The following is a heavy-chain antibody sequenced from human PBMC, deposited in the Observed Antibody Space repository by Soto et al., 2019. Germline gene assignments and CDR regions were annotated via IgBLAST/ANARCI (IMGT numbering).Heavy chain of an antibody. J-gene: IGHJ6*02. CDR2: IIPIFGTA. Sequence: QVQLVQSGAEVKKPGSSVKVSCKASGGTFSSYAISWVRQAPGQGLEWMGGIIPIFGTANYAQKFQGRVTVPAEASPRTAYMGRSSLKSEVRAVYYCARGPDRRLCYYCGMDVWGQGTTVTVSS. CDR1: GGTFSSYA. CDR3: ARGPDRRLCYYCGMDV. V-gene: IGHV1-69*12.